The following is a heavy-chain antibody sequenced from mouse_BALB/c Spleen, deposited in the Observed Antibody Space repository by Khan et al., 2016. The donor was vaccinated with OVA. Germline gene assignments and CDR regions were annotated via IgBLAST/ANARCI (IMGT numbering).Heavy chain of an antibody. J-gene: IGHJ4*01. CDR1: GYSITSDYA. CDR2: ISYSGST. Sequence: EVQLVETGPGLVKPSQSLSLTCTVTGYSITSDYAWNRIRQFPGNKLEWMGFISYSGSTNYNPALKSRISITRDTSKNPFFLQLNSVTTEDTATYYCARDGYRYNYAMDYGGQGTSVTVSS. D-gene: IGHD2-3*01. CDR3: ARDGYRYNYAMDY. V-gene: IGHV3-2*02.